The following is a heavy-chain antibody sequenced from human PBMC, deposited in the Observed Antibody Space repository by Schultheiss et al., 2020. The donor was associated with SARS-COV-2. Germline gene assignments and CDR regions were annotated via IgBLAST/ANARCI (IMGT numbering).Heavy chain of an antibody. CDR3: ARGSVGAPDY. D-gene: IGHD1-26*01. CDR2: IYYSGST. V-gene: IGHV4-34*01. Sequence: GSLRLSCAVYGGSFSGYYWGWIRQPPGKGLEWIGSIYYSGSTNYNPSLKSRVTISVDTSKNQFSLKLSSVTAADTAVYYCARGSVGAPDYWGQGTLVTVSS. CDR1: GGSFSGYY. J-gene: IGHJ4*02.